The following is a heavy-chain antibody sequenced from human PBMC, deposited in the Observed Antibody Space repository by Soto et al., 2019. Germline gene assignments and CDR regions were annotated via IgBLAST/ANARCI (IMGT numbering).Heavy chain of an antibody. V-gene: IGHV4-59*12. CDR2: IYYSGIT. J-gene: IGHJ4*02. CDR3: ARAGGLGAVAVDY. Sequence: SETLSLTCTVSGGSISSYYWSWIRQPPGKGLEWIGYIYYSGITDYNPSLKSRITISVDTSKSQFSLKLSSVTAADTAVYYCARAGGLGAVAVDYWGQGTLVTVS. D-gene: IGHD6-19*01. CDR1: GGSISSYY.